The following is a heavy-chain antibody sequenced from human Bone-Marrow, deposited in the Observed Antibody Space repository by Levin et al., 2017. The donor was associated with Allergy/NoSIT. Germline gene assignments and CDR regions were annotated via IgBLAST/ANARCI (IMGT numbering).Heavy chain of an antibody. CDR3: ARDPGSPNIAAAEFVY. V-gene: IGHV3-53*01. D-gene: IGHD6-13*01. Sequence: GGSLRLSCAASGFTVSSNYMSWVRQAPGKGLEWVSVIYSGGSTYYADSVKGRFTISRDNSKNTLYLQMNSLRAEDTAVYYCARDPGSPNIAAAEFVYWGQGTLVTVSS. CDR2: IYSGGST. CDR1: GFTVSSNY. J-gene: IGHJ4*02.